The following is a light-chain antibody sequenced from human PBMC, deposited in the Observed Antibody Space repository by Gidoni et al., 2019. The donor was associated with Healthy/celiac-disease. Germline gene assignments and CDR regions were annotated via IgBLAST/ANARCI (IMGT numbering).Light chain of an antibody. CDR1: QSLLHSNGYNY. CDR2: LGS. CDR3: MQALQTPT. V-gene: IGKV2-28*01. Sequence: DIVMTQSPLSLPVTPGEPASISCRSSQSLLHSNGYNYLDWYLQKPGQPPQLLIYLGSNRAAGVPDRFSGSGSGTDFTLKISRVEAEDVGVYYCMQALQTPTFXPXTKVDIK. J-gene: IGKJ3*01.